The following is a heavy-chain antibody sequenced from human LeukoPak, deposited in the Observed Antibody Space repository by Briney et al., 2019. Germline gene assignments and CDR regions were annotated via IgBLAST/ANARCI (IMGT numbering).Heavy chain of an antibody. CDR2: MFYGGST. Sequence: SETLSLTCTVSGDSISRYYWTWIRQPPGKGLEWIGYMFYGGSTTYNPSLKSRITISVDTSKNQFSLKLRPVTAADTAVYYCARLPYYYDNSGFRDYHYYMDVWGKGTTVNVFS. J-gene: IGHJ6*03. CDR1: GDSISRYY. D-gene: IGHD3-22*01. CDR3: ARLPYYYDNSGFRDYHYYMDV. V-gene: IGHV4-59*08.